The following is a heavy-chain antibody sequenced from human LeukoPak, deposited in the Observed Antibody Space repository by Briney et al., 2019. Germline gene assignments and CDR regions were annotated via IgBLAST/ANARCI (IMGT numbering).Heavy chain of an antibody. CDR2: IIPIFGTA. CDR3: ARSGGYFDWLPSDY. J-gene: IGHJ4*02. Sequence: SVKVSCKASGGTFSSYAISWVRQAPGQGLEWMGGIIPIFGTANYAQKFQGRATITADESTSTAYMERSSLRSEDTAVYYCARSGGYFDWLPSDYWGQGTLVTVSS. V-gene: IGHV1-69*13. D-gene: IGHD3-9*01. CDR1: GGTFSSYA.